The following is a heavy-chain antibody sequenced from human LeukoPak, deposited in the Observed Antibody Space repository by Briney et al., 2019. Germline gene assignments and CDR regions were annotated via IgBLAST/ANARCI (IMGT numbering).Heavy chain of an antibody. CDR3: ARVDVYDYVWGSYHLNLDY. CDR1: GGSISSSSYY. CDR2: IYCSGST. J-gene: IGHJ4*02. D-gene: IGHD3-16*02. Sequence: SETLSLTCTVSGGSISSSSYYWGWIRQPPGKGLEWIGSIYCSGSTYYNPSLKSRVTISVDTSKNQFSLKLSSVTAADTAVYYCARVDVYDYVWGSYHLNLDYWGQGTLVTVSS. V-gene: IGHV4-39*07.